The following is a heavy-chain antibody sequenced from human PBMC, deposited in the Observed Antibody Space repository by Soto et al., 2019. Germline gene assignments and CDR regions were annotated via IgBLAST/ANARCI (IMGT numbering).Heavy chain of an antibody. CDR2: IYYSGST. CDR3: ASVNSYGYYCDY. J-gene: IGHJ4*02. D-gene: IGHD5-18*01. CDR1: GGSISSYY. V-gene: IGHV4-59*08. Sequence: PSETLSLTCTVSGGSISSYYWSWIRQPPGKGLEWIGYIYYSGSTNYNPSLKSRVTISVDTSKNQFSLKLSSVSAADTAVYYCASVNSYGYYCDYWGQGTLVTVSS.